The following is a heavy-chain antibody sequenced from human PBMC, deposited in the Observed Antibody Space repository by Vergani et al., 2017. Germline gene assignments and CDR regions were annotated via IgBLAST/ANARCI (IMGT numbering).Heavy chain of an antibody. CDR3: ARGLSSTAPIDY. D-gene: IGHD4-17*01. CDR1: GGSISSYY. Sequence: QVQLQESGPGLVKPSETLPLTCTVSGGSISSYYWSWIRQPPGKGLEWIGYIYYSGSTNYNPSLKSRVTISVDTSKNQFSLKLSSVTAADTAVYYCARGLSSTAPIDYWGQGTLVTVSS. CDR2: IYYSGST. J-gene: IGHJ4*02. V-gene: IGHV4-59*01.